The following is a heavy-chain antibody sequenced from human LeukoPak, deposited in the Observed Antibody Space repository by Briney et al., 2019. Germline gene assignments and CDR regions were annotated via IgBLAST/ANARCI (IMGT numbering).Heavy chain of an antibody. J-gene: IGHJ3*02. CDR2: IYSSGST. CDR3: ASPNPKEDYGEIGGSAFDI. V-gene: IGHV4-61*02. CDR1: SGSIRSDSYY. D-gene: IGHD4-17*01. Sequence: SETLSLTCIVSSGSIRSDSYYWSWIRQPAGKGLEWIGRIYSSGSTNYNPSLKSRVVISVDTSKNHFSLKLSSVTAADTAVYYCASPNPKEDYGEIGGSAFDIWGQGTMVTVSS.